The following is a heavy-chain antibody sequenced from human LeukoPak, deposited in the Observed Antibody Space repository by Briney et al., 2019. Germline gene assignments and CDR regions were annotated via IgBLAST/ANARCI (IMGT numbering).Heavy chain of an antibody. J-gene: IGHJ6*03. CDR2: IIPIFGTA. V-gene: IGHV1-69*06. CDR1: GGTFSSYA. CDR3: ARDSPMTTVTTWYYMDV. D-gene: IGHD4-17*01. Sequence: GASVKVSCKASGGTFSSYAISWVRQAPGQGLEWMGGIIPIFGTANYAQKFQGRVTITADKSTSTAYMEPRSLRSDDTAVYYCARDSPMTTVTTWYYMDVWGKGTTVTVSS.